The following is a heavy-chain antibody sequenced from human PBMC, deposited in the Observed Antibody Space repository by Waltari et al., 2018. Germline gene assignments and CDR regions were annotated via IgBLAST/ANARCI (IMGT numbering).Heavy chain of an antibody. CDR2: ISSSSSTI. J-gene: IGHJ4*02. Sequence: EVQLVESGGGLVQPGGSLRLSCAASGFTFSSYSMNWVRQAPGKGLEWVSYISSSSSTIYYADSVKGRFTISRDNAKNSLYLQMNSLRAEDTAVYYCARVPPWGKYSSGLGYWGQGTLVTVSS. CDR3: ARVPPWGKYSSGLGY. V-gene: IGHV3-48*01. D-gene: IGHD6-19*01. CDR1: GFTFSSYS.